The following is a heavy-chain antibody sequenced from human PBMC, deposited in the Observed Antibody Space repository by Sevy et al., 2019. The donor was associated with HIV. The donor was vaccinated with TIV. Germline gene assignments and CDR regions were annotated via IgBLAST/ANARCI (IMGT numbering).Heavy chain of an antibody. CDR2: IYASGSPI. J-gene: IGHJ6*02. CDR1: GFTFRSYE. V-gene: IGHV3-48*03. CDR3: ARKVGYYYYYGMDV. Sequence: GGSLRLSCEGSGFTFRSYEMNWVRQAPGKGLEWISYIYASGSPIYYSDSVRGRFTISSDDAKNSLYLQMDDLRVDDTTTYYCARKVGYYYYYGMDVWGQGTTVTVSS.